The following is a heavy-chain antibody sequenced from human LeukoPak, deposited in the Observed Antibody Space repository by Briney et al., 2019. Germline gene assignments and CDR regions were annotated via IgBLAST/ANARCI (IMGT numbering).Heavy chain of an antibody. J-gene: IGHJ4*02. CDR2: INPNSGGT. CDR3: ARDLGTGLWLRTAFDY. D-gene: IGHD5-18*01. CDR1: GYTFTGYY. Sequence: GASVKVSCKASGYTFTGYYMHWVRQAPGQGLEWMGWINPNSGGTNYAQKFQGRVTMTRDTSISTAYMELSRLRSDDTAVYYCARDLGTGLWLRTAFDYWGQGTLVTVSS. V-gene: IGHV1-2*02.